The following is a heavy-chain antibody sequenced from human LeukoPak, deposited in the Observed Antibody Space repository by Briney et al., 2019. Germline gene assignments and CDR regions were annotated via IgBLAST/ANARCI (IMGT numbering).Heavy chain of an antibody. V-gene: IGHV4-39*01. CDR3: ARHITPGAVTASRSFDY. CDR2: VYYNENT. CDR1: GGSISSNSYY. D-gene: IGHD2-21*02. Sequence: SEPLSLTCTVSGGSISSNSYYWAWIRQPPGKGLEWIGSVYYNENTYYKPSLKSRLTISVDTSKNQFSLKLSSVTAADTAVYYCARHITPGAVTASRSFDYWGQGTLVTVFS. J-gene: IGHJ4*02.